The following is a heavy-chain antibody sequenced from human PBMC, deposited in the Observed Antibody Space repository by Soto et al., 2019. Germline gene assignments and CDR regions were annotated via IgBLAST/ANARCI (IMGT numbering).Heavy chain of an antibody. CDR3: ARSPDSSGYYPRRYYYGMDV. CDR1: GGSISSSNW. D-gene: IGHD3-22*01. V-gene: IGHV4-4*02. CDR2: TYHSGST. J-gene: IGHJ6*02. Sequence: QVQLQESGPGLVKPSGTLSLTCAVSGGSISSSNWWSWVRQPPGKGLEWIGETYHSGSTNYNPSLKSRVHKSVDKSKNQFSLKLSSVTAADTAVYYCARSPDSSGYYPRRYYYGMDVWGQGTTVTVSS.